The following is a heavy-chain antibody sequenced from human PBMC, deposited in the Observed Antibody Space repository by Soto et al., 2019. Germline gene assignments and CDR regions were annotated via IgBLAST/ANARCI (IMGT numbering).Heavy chain of an antibody. V-gene: IGHV3-21*01. CDR3: ARDRRKQQVLFDY. CDR1: GVTFSNYA. D-gene: IGHD6-13*01. CDR2: LSGSGGTI. Sequence: PGGSLRLSCTVSGVTFSNYAMNWVRQAPGKGLEWVSSLSGSGGTIYYADSVKGRFTISRDNAKNSLYLQMNSLRAEDTAVYYCARDRRKQQVLFDYWGQGTLVTVSS. J-gene: IGHJ4*02.